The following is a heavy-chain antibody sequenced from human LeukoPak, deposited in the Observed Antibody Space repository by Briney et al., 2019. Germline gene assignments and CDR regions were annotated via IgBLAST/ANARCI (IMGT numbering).Heavy chain of an antibody. V-gene: IGHV4-59*12. CDR2: IYYSGGT. D-gene: IGHD6-19*01. CDR1: AGSISSYY. CDR3: ASIAVAGN. Sequence: SETLSLTCTVSAGSISSYYWTWIRQPPGKGLEWIGYIYYSGGTNYNPSLKSRVTISVDKSKNQFSLKLSSVTAADTAVYYCASIAVAGNWGQGTLVTVSS. J-gene: IGHJ4*02.